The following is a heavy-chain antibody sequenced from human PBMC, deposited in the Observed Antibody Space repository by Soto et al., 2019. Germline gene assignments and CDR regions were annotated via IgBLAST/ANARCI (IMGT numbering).Heavy chain of an antibody. V-gene: IGHV3-11*01. CDR2: ISSSGTTI. Sequence: GGSLRLSCAASRFSFSDYYMTWIRQAPGRGLESVSYISSSGTTIFYADSVKGRFTISRDNAKKSLYLQMNSLRAEDTAVYYCASQDVVGATSRYWGQGILVTVSS. CDR1: RFSFSDYY. D-gene: IGHD1-26*01. J-gene: IGHJ4*02. CDR3: ASQDVVGATSRY.